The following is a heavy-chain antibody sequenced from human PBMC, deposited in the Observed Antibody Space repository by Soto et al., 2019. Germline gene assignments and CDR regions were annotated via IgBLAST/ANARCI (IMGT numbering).Heavy chain of an antibody. CDR2: INPNSGGT. J-gene: IGHJ4*02. D-gene: IGHD3-10*01. V-gene: IGHV1-2*02. Sequence: RASVKVSCKASGYTFTGYYMYWVRQAPGQGLEWMGWINPNSGGTNYAQKFQGRVTMTRDTSISTAYMELSRLRSDDTAVYYCARGERRVRLWFGEPTIDYWGQGTLVTVSS. CDR3: ARGERRVRLWFGEPTIDY. CDR1: GYTFTGYY.